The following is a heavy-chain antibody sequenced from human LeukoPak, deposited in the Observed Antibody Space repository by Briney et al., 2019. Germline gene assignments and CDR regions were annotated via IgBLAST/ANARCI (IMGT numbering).Heavy chain of an antibody. CDR3: ARGPEGWSGGYYYYGMDV. J-gene: IGHJ6*02. D-gene: IGHD3-10*01. CDR2: INHSGST. Sequence: SETLSLTCAVYGGSFSGYYWSWIRQPPGKGLEWIGEINHSGSTNYNPSLKSRVTISVDTSKNQFSLKLSSVTAADTAVYYCARGPEGWSGGYYYYGMDVWGQGTTVTVSS. CDR1: GGSFSGYY. V-gene: IGHV4-34*01.